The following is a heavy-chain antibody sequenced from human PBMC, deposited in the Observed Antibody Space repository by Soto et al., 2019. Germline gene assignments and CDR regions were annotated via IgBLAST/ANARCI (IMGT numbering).Heavy chain of an antibody. D-gene: IGHD6-6*01. CDR1: GFTFSSYA. V-gene: IGHV3-23*01. CDR2: ISGSGGSI. J-gene: IGHJ4*02. CDR3: AKDSIPYSSSYDLDH. Sequence: PGGSLRLSCAASGFTFSSYAMSWVRQAPGKGLEWVSAISGSGGSIYYADSVRGRFTISRDNSKNTLYLQMSSLRAEDTARYYCAKDSIPYSSSYDLDHWGRGALVTVSS.